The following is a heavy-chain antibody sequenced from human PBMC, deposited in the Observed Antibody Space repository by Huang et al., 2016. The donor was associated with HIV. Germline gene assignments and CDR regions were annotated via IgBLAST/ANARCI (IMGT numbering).Heavy chain of an antibody. CDR3: ARSHSIHWGFNWFDP. J-gene: IGHJ5*02. Sequence: QVQLQESGPGLVKPSETLSLTCTVSGGSISSYYWSWVRQPPGKGLEWIGYMDYSGSTTYNPSLKSRVTISVDTSKNQFSLKLSSVTAADTAVYYCARSHSIHWGFNWFDPWGQGTLVTVSS. CDR2: MDYSGST. D-gene: IGHD7-27*01. V-gene: IGHV4-59*01. CDR1: GGSISSYY.